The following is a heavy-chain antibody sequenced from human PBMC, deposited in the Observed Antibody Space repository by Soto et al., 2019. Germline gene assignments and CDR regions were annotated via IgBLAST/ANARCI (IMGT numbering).Heavy chain of an antibody. Sequence: QVQVQQSGPGLVKPSETLSLTCSVSSGPSRSHNWGWIRQPPGRGLEWIGYVYYTGDTSYNPSLKTRVSISADTSTNRLCLTLRSVTAADTAVYYCVREGIDYLHGLVDVWGQGTTVSVSS. CDR1: SGPSRSHN. J-gene: IGHJ6*02. CDR3: VREGIDYLHGLVDV. CDR2: VYYTGDT. D-gene: IGHD5-12*01. V-gene: IGHV4-59*11.